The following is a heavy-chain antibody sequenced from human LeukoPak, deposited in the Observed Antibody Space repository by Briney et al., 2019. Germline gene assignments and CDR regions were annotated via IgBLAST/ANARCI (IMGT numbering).Heavy chain of an antibody. V-gene: IGHV1-8*03. CDR1: GYTFTSYD. CDR2: MNPNSGNT. Sequence: ASVKVSCKASGYTFTSYDINWVRQAPGQGLEWMGWMNPNSGNTGYAQKFQGRVTITRNTSISTAYMELSSLRSEDTAVYYCARVLATGGLVFDYWGQGTLVTVSS. J-gene: IGHJ4*02. CDR3: ARVLATGGLVFDY. D-gene: IGHD3-3*02.